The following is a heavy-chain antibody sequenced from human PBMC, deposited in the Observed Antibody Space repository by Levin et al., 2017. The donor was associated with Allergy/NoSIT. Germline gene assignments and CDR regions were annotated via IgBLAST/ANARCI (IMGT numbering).Heavy chain of an antibody. CDR2: ICGSSGPT. J-gene: IGHJ4*02. CDR1: GFTFNNYA. Sequence: PGGSLRLSCAASGFTFNNYAMSWVRQAPGKGLEWVSAICGSSGPTYYADSVKGRFTISRDNSKSTLYLEMTNVRAEDTAVYYCAKETQQLACHQFDCWGQGTLVTVSS. CDR3: AKETQQLACHQFDC. V-gene: IGHV3-23*01. D-gene: IGHD6-13*01.